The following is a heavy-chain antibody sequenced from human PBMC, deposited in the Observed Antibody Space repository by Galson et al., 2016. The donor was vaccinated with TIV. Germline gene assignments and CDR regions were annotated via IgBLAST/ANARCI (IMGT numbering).Heavy chain of an antibody. CDR3: TRERRFCGNECYLYYYYGMDV. Sequence: LRLSCAASGVSVSDNYMTRVRRTPGKGLEWVSMIYTGDSTSYADSVKGRFAISRDTSKNTVYLQMTRLRAEDTAVYYCTRERRFCGNECYLYYYYGMDVWGQGTTVTVSS. J-gene: IGHJ6*02. CDR1: GVSVSDNY. V-gene: IGHV3-66*02. D-gene: IGHD3-3*01. CDR2: IYTGDST.